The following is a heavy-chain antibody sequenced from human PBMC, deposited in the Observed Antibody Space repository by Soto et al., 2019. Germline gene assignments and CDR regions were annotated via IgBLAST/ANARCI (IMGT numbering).Heavy chain of an antibody. V-gene: IGHV3-30*18. CDR2: ISYDGSNK. D-gene: IGHD6-13*01. CDR1: GFTFSSYG. Sequence: QVQLVESGGGVVQPGRSLRLSCAASGFTFSSYGMHWVRQAPGKGLEWVAVISYDGSNKYYADSVKGRFTISRDNSKNTLYRQMNSLRAEDTAVYYCAKEVIAAAGLNSYSYGMDVWGQGTTVTVSS. J-gene: IGHJ6*02. CDR3: AKEVIAAAGLNSYSYGMDV.